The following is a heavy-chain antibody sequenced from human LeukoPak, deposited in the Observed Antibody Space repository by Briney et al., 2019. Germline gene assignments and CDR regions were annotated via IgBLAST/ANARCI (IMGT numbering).Heavy chain of an antibody. J-gene: IGHJ4*02. CDR1: GGTLSSYT. V-gene: IGHV1-69*06. Sequence: SVKVSFKASGGTLSSYTISWVRQAPGQGGEWMGGIIPVFGTANYPQKFQGRVTITADKSTNTAYMELSSLRSEDTAVYYCARDRGGGTTDYWGQGTLVTVSS. D-gene: IGHD1-1*01. CDR2: IIPVFGTA. CDR3: ARDRGGGTTDY.